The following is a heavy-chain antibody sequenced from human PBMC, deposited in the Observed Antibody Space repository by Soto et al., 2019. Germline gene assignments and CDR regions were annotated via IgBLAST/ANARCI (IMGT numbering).Heavy chain of an antibody. CDR3: ATIGYSSSWYWFDP. CDR1: GYTLTELS. V-gene: IGHV1-24*01. J-gene: IGHJ5*02. CDR2: FDPEDGET. D-gene: IGHD6-13*01. Sequence: GASVQVSCKVSGYTLTELSMHWVRQAPGKGIEWMVGFDPEDGETIYAQKFQGRVTMTEDTSTDTAYMELSSLRSEDTAVYYCATIGYSSSWYWFDPWGQGTLVTVSS.